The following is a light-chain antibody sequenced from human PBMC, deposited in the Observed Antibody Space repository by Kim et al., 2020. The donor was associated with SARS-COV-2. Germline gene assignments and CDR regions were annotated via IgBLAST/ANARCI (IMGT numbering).Light chain of an antibody. Sequence: PGQTASITCSGDKLGDKYACWYQQKPGQSPVLVIYKDSKRPSGIPERFSGSNSWNTATLTISGTQAMDEADYYCQAWDSSTANVVFGGGTQLTVL. CDR3: QAWDSSTANVV. CDR2: KDS. CDR1: KLGDKY. V-gene: IGLV3-1*01. J-gene: IGLJ2*01.